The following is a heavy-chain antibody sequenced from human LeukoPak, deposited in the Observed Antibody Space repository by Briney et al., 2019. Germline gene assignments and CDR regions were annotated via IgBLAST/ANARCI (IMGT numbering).Heavy chain of an antibody. CDR3: AGTYYYDSSGYIAPFDY. Sequence: SETLPLTCTVSGGSISSSSYYWGWIRQPPGKGLEWNGSIYYSGSTYYNPSLKSRVTISVDTSKNQFSLKLSSVTAADTAVYYCAGTYYYDSSGYIAPFDYWGQGTLVTVYS. J-gene: IGHJ4*02. CDR2: IYYSGST. D-gene: IGHD3-22*01. CDR1: GGSISSSSYY. V-gene: IGHV4-39*01.